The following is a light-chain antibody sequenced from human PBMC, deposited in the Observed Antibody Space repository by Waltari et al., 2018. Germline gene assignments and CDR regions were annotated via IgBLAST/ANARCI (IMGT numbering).Light chain of an antibody. CDR2: ANN. V-gene: IGLV1-40*01. CDR1: SPNIGAGYD. Sequence: QSVLTQPPSVSGAPGQRVTISCTGRSPNIGAGYDFHWYQQLPGTAPQLLIYANNNRPSGVPDRFSGSKPGTSASLAITGLQAEDEADYYCQSYDSSLSGSVFGGGTKLTVL. J-gene: IGLJ2*01. CDR3: QSYDSSLSGSV.